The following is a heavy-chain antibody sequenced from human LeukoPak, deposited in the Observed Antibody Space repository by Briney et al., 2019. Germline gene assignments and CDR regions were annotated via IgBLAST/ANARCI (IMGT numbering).Heavy chain of an antibody. CDR3: AKSPGWRDYDDFDY. Sequence: GGSLRLSCAASGFTFTSYAMGWVRQAPGKGLEWVSTISGSGGTTYYVDSVKGRFTISRDSSKNTLYLQMHSLRAEDTALYYCAKSPGWRDYDDFDYWGQGTLVTVSS. CDR2: ISGSGGTT. D-gene: IGHD3-16*01. CDR1: GFTFTSYA. V-gene: IGHV3-23*01. J-gene: IGHJ4*02.